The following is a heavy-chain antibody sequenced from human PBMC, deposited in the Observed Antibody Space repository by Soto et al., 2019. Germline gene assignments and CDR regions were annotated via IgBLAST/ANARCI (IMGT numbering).Heavy chain of an antibody. CDR3: AKGQLGLYYYYGMDV. D-gene: IGHD1-1*01. Sequence: PVGSLSLSCAASGFTFSSYGMHWVRQDPGKGLEWVAVISYDGSNKYYADSVKGRFTISRDNSKNTLYLQMNSLRAEDTAVYYCAKGQLGLYYYYGMDVWGQGTTVTGS. J-gene: IGHJ6*02. CDR1: GFTFSSYG. V-gene: IGHV3-30*18. CDR2: ISYDGSNK.